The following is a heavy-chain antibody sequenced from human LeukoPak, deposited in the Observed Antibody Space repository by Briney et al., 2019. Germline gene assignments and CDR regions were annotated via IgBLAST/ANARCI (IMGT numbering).Heavy chain of an antibody. CDR1: GFTFSSYS. CDR3: ASELGDY. D-gene: IGHD7-27*01. J-gene: IGHJ4*02. V-gene: IGHV3-48*02. Sequence: GGSLRLSCAASGFTFSSYSMNWVRQAPGKGLEWVSYISSSSTIYYADSVKGRFTISRDNAKNSLYLQMNSLRDEDTAVYYCASELGDYWGQGTLVTVSS. CDR2: ISSSSTI.